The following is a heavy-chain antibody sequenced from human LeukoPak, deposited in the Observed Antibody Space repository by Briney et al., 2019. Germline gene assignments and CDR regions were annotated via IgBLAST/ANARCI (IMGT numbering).Heavy chain of an antibody. CDR2: ISGSGGST. J-gene: IGHJ4*02. CDR1: GFTFSSYG. Sequence: PGGSLRLSCAASGFTFSSYGMHWVRQAPGKGLEWVSAISGSGGSTYYADSVKGRFTISRDNSKNTLYLQMNSLRAEDTAVYYCAKIRGSYYDYWGQGTLVTVSS. CDR3: AKIRGSYYDY. D-gene: IGHD1-26*01. V-gene: IGHV3-23*01.